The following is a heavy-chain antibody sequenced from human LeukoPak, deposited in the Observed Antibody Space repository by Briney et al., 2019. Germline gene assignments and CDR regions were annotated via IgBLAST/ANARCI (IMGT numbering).Heavy chain of an antibody. CDR1: GYTFTSYG. V-gene: IGHV1-18*01. Sequence: ASVKVSCKASGYTFTSYGISWVRQAPGQGLEWMGWISAYNGNTNYAQKLQGRVTMTTDTSTSTAYMELRSLRSDDTAVYYCARVMITFGGVIVLPFDYWGQGTLVTVPS. CDR3: ARVMITFGGVIVLPFDY. J-gene: IGHJ4*02. D-gene: IGHD3-16*02. CDR2: ISAYNGNT.